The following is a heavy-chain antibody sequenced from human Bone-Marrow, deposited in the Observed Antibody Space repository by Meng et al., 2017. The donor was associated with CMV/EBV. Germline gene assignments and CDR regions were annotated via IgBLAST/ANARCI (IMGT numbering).Heavy chain of an antibody. CDR3: ARGRGYSGCDVG. CDR2: IYYSGSA. V-gene: IGHV4-59*01. J-gene: IGHJ4*02. D-gene: IGHD5-12*01. Sequence: GSLRLSCTVSGGSISSYYWSWIRQPPGKGLEWIGYIYYSGSANYNPSLKSRVTISVDTSKNQFSLKLSSVTAADTAVYYCARGRGYSGCDVGWGQGTLVTVSS. CDR1: GGSISSYY.